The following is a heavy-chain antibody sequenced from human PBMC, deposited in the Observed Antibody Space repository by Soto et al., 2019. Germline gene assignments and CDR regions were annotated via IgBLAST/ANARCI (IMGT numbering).Heavy chain of an antibody. D-gene: IGHD1-26*01. Sequence: TLSLTCTVSGGSISSGGYYWSWIRQHPGKGLEWIGYIYYSGSTYYNPSLKSRVTISVDTSKNQFSLKLSSVTAADTAVYYCARRFGGELLTAMAFDIWGQGTMVTV. CDR1: GGSISSGGYY. V-gene: IGHV4-31*03. J-gene: IGHJ3*02. CDR2: IYYSGST. CDR3: ARRFGGELLTAMAFDI.